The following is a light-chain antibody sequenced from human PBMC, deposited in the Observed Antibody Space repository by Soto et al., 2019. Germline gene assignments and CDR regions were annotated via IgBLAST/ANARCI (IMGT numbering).Light chain of an antibody. V-gene: IGKV3-15*01. Sequence: TKSPATLSVSPGEGVTLSCRASQTVPSRIAWYQQKPGQAPRLLIYGASTRATGVPDRFSGTGSGTEFTLTISSLKSEDYGVYYSQQYKSWPPIALGQGTRLE. J-gene: IGKJ5*01. CDR2: GAS. CDR3: QQYKSWPPIA. CDR1: QTVPSR.